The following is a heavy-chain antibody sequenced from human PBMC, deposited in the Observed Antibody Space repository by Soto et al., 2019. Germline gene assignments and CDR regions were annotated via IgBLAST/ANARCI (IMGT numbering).Heavy chain of an antibody. V-gene: IGHV1-3*04. J-gene: IGHJ4*02. CDR3: ARAGDDCSAAKCYVIDY. CDR2: INTGKGNT. D-gene: IGHD2-2*01. CDR1: GYTFTNYA. Sequence: QVQLVQSGAEVKKPGASVMVSCKASGYTFTNYAMHWVRQAPGQRLEWMGWINTGKGNTKISQKFQDRITITSDTSARTDYMDLSSLRSEDTAMYYCARAGDDCSAAKCYVIDYWGQGTLVTVSS.